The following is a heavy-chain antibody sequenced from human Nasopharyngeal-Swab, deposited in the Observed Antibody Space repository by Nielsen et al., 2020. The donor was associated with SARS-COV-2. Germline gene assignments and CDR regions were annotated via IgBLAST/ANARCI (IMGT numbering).Heavy chain of an antibody. J-gene: IGHJ6*02. D-gene: IGHD3-3*01. Sequence: GGSLRLSCAASGFTFSSYWMSWVRQAPGKGLEWVANIKQDGSEKYYVDSVKGRFTISRDNAKNSLYLQMNSLRAEDTAVYYCARDSSSAYDFWSGYYAPNDYYYYYGMDVWGQGTTVTVSS. V-gene: IGHV3-7*01. CDR3: ARDSSSAYDFWSGYYAPNDYYYYYGMDV. CDR2: IKQDGSEK. CDR1: GFTFSSYW.